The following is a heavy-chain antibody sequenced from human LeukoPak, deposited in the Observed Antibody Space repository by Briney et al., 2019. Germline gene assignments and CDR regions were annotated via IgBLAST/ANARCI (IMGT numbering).Heavy chain of an antibody. Sequence: GGSLRLSCAASGFTVSSNYMSWVRQAPGKGLEWVSVIYSGGSTYYADSVKGRFTISRDNSKNTLYLQMNSLRAEDTAVYYCARASYYYDTSGSPRGWFDPWGQGTLVTVSS. J-gene: IGHJ5*02. V-gene: IGHV3-53*01. D-gene: IGHD3-22*01. CDR2: IYSGGST. CDR3: ARASYYYDTSGSPRGWFDP. CDR1: GFTVSSNY.